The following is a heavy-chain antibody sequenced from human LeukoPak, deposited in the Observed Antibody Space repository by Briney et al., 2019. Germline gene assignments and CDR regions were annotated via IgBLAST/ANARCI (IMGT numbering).Heavy chain of an antibody. D-gene: IGHD1-20*01. CDR1: GGSISSYY. Sequence: SETLSLTCTASGGSISSYYWSWIRQPPGKGLEWIGYIYYSGSTNYNPSLKSRVTISVDTSKNQFSLKLSSVTAADTAVYYCARLTGDDAFDIWGQGTMVTVSS. CDR2: IYYSGST. CDR3: ARLTGDDAFDI. V-gene: IGHV4-59*01. J-gene: IGHJ3*02.